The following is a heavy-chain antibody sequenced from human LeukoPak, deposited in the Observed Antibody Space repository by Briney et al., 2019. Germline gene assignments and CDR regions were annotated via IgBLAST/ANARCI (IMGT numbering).Heavy chain of an antibody. D-gene: IGHD2/OR15-2a*01. CDR1: GGSLTTNNYY. J-gene: IGHJ5*02. V-gene: IGHV4-39*01. CDR3: ARHLEYLGIGP. Sequence: SETLSLTCTVSGGSLTTNNYYWGWIRQPPGKGLEWIGSIFNSGSTYYNPSLNSRATIAVDPSKNKSFLKLSYVTAADTAVYYCARHLEYLGIGPWGQGTLVTVSS. CDR2: IFNSGST.